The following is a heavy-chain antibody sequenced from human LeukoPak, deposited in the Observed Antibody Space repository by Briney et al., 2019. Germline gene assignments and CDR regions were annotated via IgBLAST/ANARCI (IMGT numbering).Heavy chain of an antibody. CDR2: INPNSGGT. V-gene: IGHV1-2*02. CDR3: ARSNGEWDY. CDR1: GYTFTGYY. D-gene: IGHD7-27*01. Sequence: ASVKVSCKASGYTFTGYYMDWVRQGPGQGIGLMGWINPNSGGTNYAQKFQGRVTMTRDTSISTAYMELSRLRSDDTAVYYCARSNGEWDYWGQGTLVTVSS. J-gene: IGHJ4*02.